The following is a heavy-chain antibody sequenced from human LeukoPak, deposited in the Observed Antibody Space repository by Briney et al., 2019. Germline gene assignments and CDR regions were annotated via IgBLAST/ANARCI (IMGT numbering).Heavy chain of an antibody. J-gene: IGHJ5*02. Sequence: GGSLRLSCVASRFTFSSYSMNWVRQAPGKGLEWVSYISSSSSTIYYADSVKGRFTISRDNAKNSLYLQMNSLRDEDTAVYYCAREIANWFDPWGQGTLVTVSS. CDR3: AREIANWFDP. CDR1: RFTFSSYS. D-gene: IGHD2-21*01. V-gene: IGHV3-48*02. CDR2: ISSSSSTI.